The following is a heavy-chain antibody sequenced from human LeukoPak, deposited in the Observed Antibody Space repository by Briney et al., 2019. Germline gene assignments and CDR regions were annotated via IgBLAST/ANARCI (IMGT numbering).Heavy chain of an antibody. V-gene: IGHV3-9*01. D-gene: IGHD1-7*01. J-gene: IGHJ3*02. Sequence: GGSLRLSCAASGFTFDDYAMHWVRQAPGKGLEWVSGISWNSGIIGYADSVKGRFTISRDNAKNSLYLKMNSLRAEDTALYYCAKDVTGTGAFDIWGQGTMVTVSS. CDR3: AKDVTGTGAFDI. CDR2: ISWNSGII. CDR1: GFTFDDYA.